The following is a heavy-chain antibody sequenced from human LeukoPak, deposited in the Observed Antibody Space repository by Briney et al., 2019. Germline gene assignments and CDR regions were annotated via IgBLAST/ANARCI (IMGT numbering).Heavy chain of an antibody. V-gene: IGHV4-39*07. CDR1: GGSISSSSYY. CDR3: AKVGYSSGWYYFDY. CDR2: IYYSGST. Sequence: PSETLSLTCTVSGGSISSSSYYWGWIRQPPGKGLEWIGSIYYSGSTYYNPSLKSRLTISVDTSKNQFSLKLSSVTAADTAVYYCAKVGYSSGWYYFDYWGQGTLVTVSS. D-gene: IGHD6-19*01. J-gene: IGHJ4*02.